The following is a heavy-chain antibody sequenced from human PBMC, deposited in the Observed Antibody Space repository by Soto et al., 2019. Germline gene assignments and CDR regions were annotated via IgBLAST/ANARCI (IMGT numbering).Heavy chain of an antibody. Sequence: QVRLHESGPGLVKPSQTLSLTCSVSGGSISGDYYWSWIRQSPEKGLEWIGYIYYSGSSYSNPALEGRRGMSLDPPKNHFSLKLRSVPAAETALSYWGKDPNVDSGGGFEFWAPGTRVTVSS. CDR2: IYYSGSS. CDR3: GKDPNVDSGGGFEF. J-gene: IGHJ3*01. V-gene: IGHV4-30-4*08. D-gene: IGHD4-17*01. CDR1: GGSISGDYY.